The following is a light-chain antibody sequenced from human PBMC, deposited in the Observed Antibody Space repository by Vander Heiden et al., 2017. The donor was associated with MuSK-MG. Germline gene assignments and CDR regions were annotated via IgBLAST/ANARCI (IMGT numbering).Light chain of an antibody. V-gene: IGKV3-15*01. Sequence: EVVLTQSPATLSVSPGDRATLSCRASQSVRGNLAWYQQKPGQAPRLLMYGASTRAADTPARFSGSGSGTEFTLTISSLRSEDFAIYYCQQYNNWPPLTFGGGTKVEIK. CDR3: QQYNNWPPLT. J-gene: IGKJ4*01. CDR2: GAS. CDR1: QSVRGN.